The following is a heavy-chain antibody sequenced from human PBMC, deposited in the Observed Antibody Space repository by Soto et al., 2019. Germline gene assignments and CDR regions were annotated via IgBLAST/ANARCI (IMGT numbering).Heavy chain of an antibody. Sequence: PSETLSLTCTVSGGSISSYYWSWIRQPPGKGLEWIGYIYYSGSTNYNPSLKSRVTISVDTSKNQFSLKLSSVTAADTAVYYCARQIVDEPYYYYYMDVWGKGTTVTVSS. CDR1: GGSISSYY. CDR2: IYYSGST. D-gene: IGHD1-26*01. CDR3: ARQIVDEPYYYYYMDV. V-gene: IGHV4-59*08. J-gene: IGHJ6*03.